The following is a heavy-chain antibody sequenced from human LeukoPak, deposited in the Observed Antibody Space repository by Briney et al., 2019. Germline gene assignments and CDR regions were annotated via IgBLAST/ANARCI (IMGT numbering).Heavy chain of an antibody. D-gene: IGHD6-13*01. CDR1: GYTFINYE. Sequence: ASVKVSCKASGYTFINYEINWVRQATGQGLEWMGWINPSSGGTNFAQTFQGRVTMTRDTSITTAYMELSSLRSDVTAVYYCARGRSSWYGTNNWFDPWGQGTLVTVSS. CDR3: ARGRSSWYGTNNWFDP. CDR2: INPSSGGT. J-gene: IGHJ5*02. V-gene: IGHV1-2*02.